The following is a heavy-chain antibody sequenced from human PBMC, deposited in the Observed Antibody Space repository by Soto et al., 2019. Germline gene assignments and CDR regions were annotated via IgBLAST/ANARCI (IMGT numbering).Heavy chain of an antibody. V-gene: IGHV4-39*01. D-gene: IGHD6-13*01. Sequence: SETLTLTCTVSGGSISSSSSYWGWIRQPPGKGLEWIGTIYSGSTYYNPSLKSRVTISVDTSKNQFSLKLSSVAAADTAIYFCATTRGIAVGGSFDYWGQGTLVTVSS. J-gene: IGHJ4*02. CDR3: ATTRGIAVGGSFDY. CDR2: IYSGST. CDR1: GGSISSSSSY.